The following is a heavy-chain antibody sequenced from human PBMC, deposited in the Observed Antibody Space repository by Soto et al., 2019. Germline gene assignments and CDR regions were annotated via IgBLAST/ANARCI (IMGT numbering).Heavy chain of an antibody. V-gene: IGHV3-23*01. D-gene: IGHD3-10*01. CDR1: GFTFSSYS. CDR3: AKKVNSGPGSQYFDY. J-gene: IGHJ4*02. CDR2: FRTSGDGGTT. Sequence: QLGGSLRLSCAASGFTFSSYSMSWVRQAPGKGLEWVSGFRTSGDGGTTYYADSVKGRFTISRDNSKNMLFLQMNSLRAEDTAIYYCAKKVNSGPGSQYFDYWGQGTLVTVS.